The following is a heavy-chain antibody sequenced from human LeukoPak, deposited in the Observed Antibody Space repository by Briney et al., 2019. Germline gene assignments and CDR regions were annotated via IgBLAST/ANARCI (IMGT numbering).Heavy chain of an antibody. CDR3: ARGAGISAMVTARLHFDY. CDR1: GGSISSSNW. Sequence: SETLSLTCAVSGGSISSSNWWSWVRQPPGKGLEWIGEIYHSGSTNYNPSLKSRVTISVDKSKNQFSLKLSSVTAADTAVYYCARGAGISAMVTARLHFDYWGQGTLVTVSS. D-gene: IGHD5-18*01. CDR2: IYHSGST. J-gene: IGHJ4*02. V-gene: IGHV4-4*02.